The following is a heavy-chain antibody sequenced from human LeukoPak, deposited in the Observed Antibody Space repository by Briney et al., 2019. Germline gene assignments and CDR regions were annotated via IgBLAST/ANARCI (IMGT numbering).Heavy chain of an antibody. CDR1: GFTFSSYA. J-gene: IGHJ6*02. CDR2: ISGSGGST. CDR3: AKFGSGDYYYYYGMDV. D-gene: IGHD3-10*01. V-gene: IGHV3-23*01. Sequence: GGPLRLSCAASGFTFSSYAMSWVRQAPGKGLEWVSAISGSGGSTYYADSVKGRFTISRDNSKNTLYLQMNSLRAEDTAVYYCAKFGSGDYYYYYGMDVWGQGTTVTVSS.